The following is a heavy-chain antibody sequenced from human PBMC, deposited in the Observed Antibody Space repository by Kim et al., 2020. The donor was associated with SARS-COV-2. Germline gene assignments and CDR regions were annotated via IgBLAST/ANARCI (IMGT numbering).Heavy chain of an antibody. V-gene: IGHV4-34*01. CDR1: GGSFSGYY. CDR3: ARGLSSGYLRRVSYFDN. D-gene: IGHD3-22*01. Sequence: SETLSPTCAVYGGSFSGYYWSWIRQTPGKGLEWIGEMFHSGITNYNPSLKSRLTISLDTSKSQFSLNLNSMTAADTAVYYCARGLSSGYLRRVSYFDNW. CDR2: MFHSGIT. J-gene: IGHJ4*01.